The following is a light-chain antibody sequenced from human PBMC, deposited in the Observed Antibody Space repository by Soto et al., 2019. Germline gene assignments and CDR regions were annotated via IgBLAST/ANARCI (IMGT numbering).Light chain of an antibody. J-gene: IGLJ3*02. CDR3: ATWDDGLSGWL. V-gene: IGLV1-44*01. CDR1: SSNIGSGGAT. CDR2: SNN. Sequence: QSALTQPPSASGTPGQRVSISYSGSSSNIGSGGATVTWYQQLPGTAPKLIIFSNNQRPSGVPDRFSGSKSGTSASLAISGLQSEDEATYYCATWDDGLSGWLFGGGTKLTVL.